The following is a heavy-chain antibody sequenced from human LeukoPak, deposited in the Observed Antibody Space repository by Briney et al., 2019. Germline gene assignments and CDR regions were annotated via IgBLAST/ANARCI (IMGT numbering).Heavy chain of an antibody. V-gene: IGHV3-21*01. CDR2: ITSSSSYI. J-gene: IGHJ1*01. Sequence: GGSLRLSCAASGFTFSSYSMNCARQAPGKGLDSVSSITSSSSYIYYADSVKGRFTISRDNAKNSLYLQMNSLRAEDTAVYYCARDFTTSSTAYFQHWGQGTLVTVSS. CDR3: ARDFTTSSTAYFQH. D-gene: IGHD6-6*01. CDR1: GFTFSSYS.